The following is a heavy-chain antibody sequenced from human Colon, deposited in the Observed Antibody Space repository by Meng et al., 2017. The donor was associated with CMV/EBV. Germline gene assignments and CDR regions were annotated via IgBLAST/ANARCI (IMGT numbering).Heavy chain of an antibody. J-gene: IGHJ4*02. CDR3: AKDRWGVSVGGSDY. Sequence: GGSLRLSCEASGFTFSSYSMHWVRQAPGKGLEWVSRISASGGNTYYADSVKGRFSVSRDNSNSTLFLQLNSLRAEDTAIYYCAKDRWGVSVGGSDYWGQGTLVTVSS. D-gene: IGHD3-16*01. CDR2: ISASGGNT. V-gene: IGHV3-23*01. CDR1: GFTFSSYS.